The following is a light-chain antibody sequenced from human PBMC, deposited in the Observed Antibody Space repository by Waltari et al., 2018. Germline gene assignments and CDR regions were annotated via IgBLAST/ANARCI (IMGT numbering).Light chain of an antibody. Sequence: EVVMTQSPATLSVSPGERVTLSCRANQSVNRFVAWYQQKPGQAPRLLIYGASTRATGIPARFSGSGSGTEFTLTISSLQSEDFAVYYCQQYNDWPPLTFGGGTKLEIK. CDR2: GAS. CDR3: QQYNDWPPLT. J-gene: IGKJ4*01. V-gene: IGKV3-15*01. CDR1: QSVNRF.